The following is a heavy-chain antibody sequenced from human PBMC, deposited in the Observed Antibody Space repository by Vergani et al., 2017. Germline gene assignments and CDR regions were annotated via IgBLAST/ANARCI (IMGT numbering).Heavy chain of an antibody. V-gene: IGHV4-34*01. J-gene: IGHJ6*03. Sequence: QVQLQQWGAGLLKPSETLSLTCAVYGGSFSGYYWSWIRQPLGKGLEWLGEINHSGSTNYNPSLKSRVTISVDTSKNQFSLKLSSVTSAVTAVYYCARVVAARHYYYFYMDLWGKGTTVTVSS. CDR3: ARVVAARHYYYFYMDL. D-gene: IGHD6-6*01. CDR1: GGSFSGYY. CDR2: INHSGST.